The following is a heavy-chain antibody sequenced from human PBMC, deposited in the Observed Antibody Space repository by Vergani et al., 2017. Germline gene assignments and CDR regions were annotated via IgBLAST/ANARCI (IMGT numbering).Heavy chain of an antibody. CDR2: INPNSGGT. CDR3: AADRTTIFGLRYFDL. Sequence: QVQLVQSGAEVKKPGASVKVSCKASGYTFTGYYMHWVRQAPGQGLEWMGWINPNSGGTNYAQKFQGRVTMTRDTSISTAYMELSRLRSDDTAVYYCAADRTTIFGLRYFDLWGRGTLVTVSS. CDR1: GYTFTGYY. J-gene: IGHJ2*01. V-gene: IGHV1-2*02. D-gene: IGHD5-24*01.